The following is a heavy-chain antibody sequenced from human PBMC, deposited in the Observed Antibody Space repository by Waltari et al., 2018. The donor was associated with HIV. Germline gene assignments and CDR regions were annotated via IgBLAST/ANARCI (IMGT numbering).Heavy chain of an antibody. V-gene: IGHV4-39*01. CDR1: GGSISNSNYF. J-gene: IGHJ2*01. CDR2: IYYSGRS. Sequence: QLQLQESGPGLVKPSETLSLTCTVSGGSISNSNYFWGWIRQPPGKGLEWIGRIYYSGRSYYNPSRKSRVTISVDTSKNQFSLKLSSVTATDTAVYYCARHALRVGASYWYFDLWGRGTLVTVSS. D-gene: IGHD1-26*01. CDR3: ARHALRVGASYWYFDL.